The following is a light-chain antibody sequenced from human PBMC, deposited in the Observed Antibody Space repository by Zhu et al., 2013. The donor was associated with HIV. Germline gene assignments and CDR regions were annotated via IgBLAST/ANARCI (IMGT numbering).Light chain of an antibody. V-gene: IGLV2-14*02. J-gene: IGLJ2*01. CDR1: SSDVGSDDL. CDR3: SSYTRSTTLV. CDR2: EVT. Sequence: QSALTQPASVSGSPGQSITISCTGTSSDVGSDDLVSWYQQQPGKAPKLMIYEVTNRPSGVSNRFSGSKSGNTASLTISGLQAEDEADYYCSSYTRSTTLVFGGGTKLTVL.